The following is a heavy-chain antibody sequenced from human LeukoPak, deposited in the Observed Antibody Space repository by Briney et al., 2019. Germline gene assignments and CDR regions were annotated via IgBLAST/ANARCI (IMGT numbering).Heavy chain of an antibody. CDR2: INHSGST. Sequence: SETLSLTCAVYVVSFSGYYWSWVRQPPGKGLEWVGEINHSGSTNYNSSLKSRVTISVDTSKNQFSLKLSSVTAADTAVYYCARGYYGSGSHCCHMDVWGKGTTITVS. V-gene: IGHV4-34*01. CDR1: VVSFSGYY. D-gene: IGHD3-10*01. CDR3: ARGYYGSGSHCCHMDV. J-gene: IGHJ6*03.